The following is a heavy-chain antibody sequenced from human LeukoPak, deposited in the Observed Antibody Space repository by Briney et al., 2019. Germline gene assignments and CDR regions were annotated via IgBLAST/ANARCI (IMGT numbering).Heavy chain of an antibody. V-gene: IGHV3-15*01. CDR2: IKSKSDGGGTT. CDR1: GFTFSNAW. CDR3: ATDLLDY. Sequence: GGSLRLSCAASGFTFSNAWMSWVRQAPGEGLGWVGRIKSKSDGGGTTDYVAPVKGRFTISRDDSKNTLYMQMDSLGTDDTAVYYCATDLLDYWGQGTLVTVSS. J-gene: IGHJ4*02.